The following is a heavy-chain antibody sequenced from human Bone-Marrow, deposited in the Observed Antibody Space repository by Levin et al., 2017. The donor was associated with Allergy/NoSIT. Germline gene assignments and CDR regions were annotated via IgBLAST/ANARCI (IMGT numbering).Heavy chain of an antibody. CDR3: AKGFEAQYGLGTYYTVAH. Sequence: GGSLRLSCAASGFTFRNYPMSWVRQAPGKGLEWVTAINENGGATYYSDSVRGRFTISRDNSKTTVDVQMNSLRAEDTAIYYCAKGFEAQYGLGTYYTVAHWGQGTLVTVSS. J-gene: IGHJ4*02. V-gene: IGHV3-23*01. CDR2: INENGGAT. D-gene: IGHD3-10*01. CDR1: GFTFRNYP.